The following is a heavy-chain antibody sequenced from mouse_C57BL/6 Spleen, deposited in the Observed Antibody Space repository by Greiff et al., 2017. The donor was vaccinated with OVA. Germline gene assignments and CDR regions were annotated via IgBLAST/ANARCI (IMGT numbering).Heavy chain of an antibody. J-gene: IGHJ2*01. D-gene: IGHD2-3*01. CDR3: ARFNDYLDY. CDR2: ISYDGSN. CDR1: GYSITSGYY. Sequence: EVQLQESGPGLVKPSQSLSLTCSVTGYSITSGYYWNWIRQFPGNKLEWMGYISYDGSNNYNPSLKNRISITRDTSKNQFFLKLNSVTTEDTATYYCARFNDYLDYWGQGTTLTVSS. V-gene: IGHV3-6*01.